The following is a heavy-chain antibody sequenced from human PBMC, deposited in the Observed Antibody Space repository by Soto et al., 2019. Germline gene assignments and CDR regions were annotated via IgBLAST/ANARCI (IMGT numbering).Heavy chain of an antibody. Sequence: ASVKVSCKASGGTFSSYAISWVRQAPGQGLEWMGWIIPIYGTANYAQKFQGRVTITADESTSTAYMELSSLRSDDTAVYYCARDLLQYSSSFYYYYYYMDVWGKGTTVTVSS. CDR3: ARDLLQYSSSFYYYYYYMDV. V-gene: IGHV1-69*13. J-gene: IGHJ6*03. CDR2: IIPIYGTA. D-gene: IGHD6-13*01. CDR1: GGTFSSYA.